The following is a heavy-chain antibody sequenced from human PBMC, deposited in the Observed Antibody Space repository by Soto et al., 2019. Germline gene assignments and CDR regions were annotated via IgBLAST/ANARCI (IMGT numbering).Heavy chain of an antibody. D-gene: IGHD6-13*01. CDR3: ARDAPSNSSSWWSEIDY. CDR2: ISSSSSYI. J-gene: IGHJ4*02. Sequence: PGGSLRLSCAASGFTFSSYSMNWVRQAPGKGLEWVSSISSSSSYIYYADSVKGRFTISRDNAKNSLYLQMNSLRAEDTAVYYCARDAPSNSSSWWSEIDYWGQGTLVTVSS. V-gene: IGHV3-21*01. CDR1: GFTFSSYS.